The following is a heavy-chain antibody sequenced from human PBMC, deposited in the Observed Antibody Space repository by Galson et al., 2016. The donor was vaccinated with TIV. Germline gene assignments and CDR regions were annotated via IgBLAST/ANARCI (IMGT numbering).Heavy chain of an antibody. V-gene: IGHV3-7*01. CDR1: GFTFSRHW. CDR3: ARGNDPGARYSLDY. Sequence: SLRLSCAASGFTFSRHWMSWVRQAPGKGLEWVANIKQDGDYKYYVDSVKGRFTISRDNAKNSLYLQMNSLRAEDTAVYYCARGNDPGARYSLDYWGQGTLVTVSS. D-gene: IGHD1-1*01. J-gene: IGHJ4*02. CDR2: IKQDGDYK.